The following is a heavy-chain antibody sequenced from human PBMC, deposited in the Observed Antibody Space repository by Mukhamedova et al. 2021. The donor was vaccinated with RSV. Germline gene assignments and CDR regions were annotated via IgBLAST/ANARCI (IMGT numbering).Heavy chain of an antibody. V-gene: IGHV3-11*06. Sequence: AEYMGGRFTISRDNAKNSLYLQMNSLRAEDTALYYCARVLGAAMSAGFDVWGQGTTVTVSS. D-gene: IGHD2-2*01. CDR3: ARVLGAAMSAGFDV. J-gene: IGHJ3*01.